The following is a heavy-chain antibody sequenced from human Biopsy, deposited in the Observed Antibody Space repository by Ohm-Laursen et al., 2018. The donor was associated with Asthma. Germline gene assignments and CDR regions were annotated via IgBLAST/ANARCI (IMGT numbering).Heavy chain of an antibody. J-gene: IGHJ3*02. CDR3: VRDGTDDAFDI. Sequence: SLRLSCAASGFSFSNFAIHYVRQAPGKGLEWVGVISKDASTQDYADSVKGRFTMARDNSKNTLDLQMNSLREEDTAVYYCVRDGTDDAFDIWGQGTVVSVSS. V-gene: IGHV3-30*01. D-gene: IGHD1-1*01. CDR2: ISKDASTQ. CDR1: GFSFSNFA.